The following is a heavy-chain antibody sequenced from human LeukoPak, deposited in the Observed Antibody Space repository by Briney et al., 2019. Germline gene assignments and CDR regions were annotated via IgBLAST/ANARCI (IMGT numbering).Heavy chain of an antibody. CDR1: GYTFTSYG. J-gene: IGHJ4*02. CDR2: ISPYNGHT. CDR3: AREKFGVSFDS. V-gene: IGHV1-18*01. D-gene: IGHD3-10*01. Sequence: APVKVSCKVSGYTFTSYGISCVRQAPGQGLEWTGWISPYNGHTNYAQPFQGRVTMTTDTSTNSGYMELRSLRSDDTAMYYCAREKFGVSFDSWGQGTLVTVSS.